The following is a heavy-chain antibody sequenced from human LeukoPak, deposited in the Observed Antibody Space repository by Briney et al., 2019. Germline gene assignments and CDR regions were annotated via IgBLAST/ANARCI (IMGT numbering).Heavy chain of an antibody. CDR2: ISYDGSNK. CDR1: GFTFSSYA. Sequence: GGSLRLSCAASGFTFSSYAMHWVGQAPGKGLEWVAVISYDGSNKYYADSVKGRFTISRDNSKNTLYLQMNSLRAEDTAVYYCARDSSGWYAGSFDYWGQGTLVTVSS. J-gene: IGHJ4*02. D-gene: IGHD6-19*01. CDR3: ARDSSGWYAGSFDY. V-gene: IGHV3-30*04.